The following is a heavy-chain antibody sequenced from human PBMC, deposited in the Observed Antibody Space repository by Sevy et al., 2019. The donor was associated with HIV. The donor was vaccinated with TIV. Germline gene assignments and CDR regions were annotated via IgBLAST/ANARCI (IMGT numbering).Heavy chain of an antibody. D-gene: IGHD2-2*01. CDR2: ISWNSGAM. V-gene: IGHV3-9*01. CDR1: GFTFSVYA. J-gene: IGHJ3*01. Sequence: GGSLRLSCAASGFTFSVYAMHWVRQVPGKGLEWVSGISWNSGAMGYADSVQGRFTISRDNAKNSLYLQMNSMRADDTALHDCGRELGECVINSCYGGAVNAFDLWGQGTMVTVSS. CDR3: GRELGECVINSCYGGAVNAFDL.